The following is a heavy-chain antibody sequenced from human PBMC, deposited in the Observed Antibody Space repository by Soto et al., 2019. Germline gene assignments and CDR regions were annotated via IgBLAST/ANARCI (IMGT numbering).Heavy chain of an antibody. V-gene: IGHV4-38-2*02. Sequence: SETLSLTCADSGYSISSGYYWGWIRQPPGKGLEWIGSIYHSGSTYYNLSLKSRVTISVDTSKNQFSLKLSSVTAADTAVYYCARDTLGAALIYNWFDPWGQGTLVTVSS. CDR2: IYHSGST. CDR3: ARDTLGAALIYNWFDP. D-gene: IGHD6-13*01. CDR1: GYSISSGYY. J-gene: IGHJ5*02.